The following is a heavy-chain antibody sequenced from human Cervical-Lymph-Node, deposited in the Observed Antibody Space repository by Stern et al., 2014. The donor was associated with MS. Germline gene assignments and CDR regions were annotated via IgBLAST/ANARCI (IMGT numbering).Heavy chain of an antibody. CDR2: INPSGGST. J-gene: IGHJ4*02. CDR3: ARVAMTSLDY. V-gene: IGHV1-46*03. Sequence: VQLLESGAEVKKPGASVKVSCKASGYTFTSYYIHWVRQAPGQGLECMGIINPSGGSTSYAQKFQGRLTMTRDTSTSTVYMELSSLRSEDTAVYYCARVAMTSLDYWGQGTLVTVSS. CDR1: GYTFTSYY.